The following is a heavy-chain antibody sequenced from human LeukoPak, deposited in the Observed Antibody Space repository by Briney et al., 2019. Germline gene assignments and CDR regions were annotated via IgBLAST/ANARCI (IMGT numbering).Heavy chain of an antibody. V-gene: IGHV4-59*12. CDR2: IYYSGST. J-gene: IGHJ3*02. CDR1: GGSISSYY. Sequence: SETLSLTCTVSGGSISSYYWSWIRQPPGKGLEWIGYIYYSGSTNYNPSLKSRVTISVDTSKNQFSLKLSSVTAADTAVYYCARDLIRITMIVVPRWAFDIWGQGTMVTVSS. CDR3: ARDLIRITMIVVPRWAFDI. D-gene: IGHD3-22*01.